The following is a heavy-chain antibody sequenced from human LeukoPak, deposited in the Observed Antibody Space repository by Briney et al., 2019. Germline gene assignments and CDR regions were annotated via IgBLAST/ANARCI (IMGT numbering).Heavy chain of an antibody. V-gene: IGHV3-15*01. D-gene: IGHD3-10*01. J-gene: IGHJ4*02. CDR1: GFPFSNAW. CDR3: STVSPYYGSGTTSPDS. Sequence: GGSLRLSCAASGFPFSNAWMSWVRQAPGKGLEWVGRIKSKTDGGKTDYAAPVQGRFSIPRDDSENTLYLQMNGLNTEDTAVYYCSTVSPYYGSGTTSPDSWGQGTLVVVSS. CDR2: IKSKTDGGKT.